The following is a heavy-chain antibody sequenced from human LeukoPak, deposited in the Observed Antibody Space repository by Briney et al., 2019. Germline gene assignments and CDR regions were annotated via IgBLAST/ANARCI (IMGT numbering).Heavy chain of an antibody. J-gene: IGHJ6*03. V-gene: IGHV3-21*01. Sequence: PGGSLRLSCAASGFTFSSYSMNWVRQAPGKGLEWVSSISSSSYIYYADSVKGRFTISRDNAKNSLYLQMNSLRAEDTAVYYCARIQTGTTRDYYYYMDVWGKGTTVTVSS. CDR2: ISSSSYI. CDR1: GFTFSSYS. D-gene: IGHD1-1*01. CDR3: ARIQTGTTRDYYYYMDV.